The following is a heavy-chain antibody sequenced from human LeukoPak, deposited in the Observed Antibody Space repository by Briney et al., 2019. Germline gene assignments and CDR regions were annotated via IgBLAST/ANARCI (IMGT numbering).Heavy chain of an antibody. CDR2: ISGLSSHI. CDR1: VYPFSDYD. D-gene: IGHD3-16*01. J-gene: IGHJ4*02. V-gene: IGHV3-21*01. Sequence: GGSLRLSCSASVYPFSDYDMPCFPQAPGKGLEWVSSISGLSSHIYYGDSVKGRFSISRDNAKNSLYLQMNSLGAEDTAVYYCGRAFPPLRTSSAGDLWGQGTLVTVSS. CDR3: GRAFPPLRTSSAGDL.